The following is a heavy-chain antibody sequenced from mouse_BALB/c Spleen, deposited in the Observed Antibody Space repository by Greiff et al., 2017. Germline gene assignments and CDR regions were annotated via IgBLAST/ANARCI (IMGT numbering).Heavy chain of an antibody. CDR2: INPNNGGT. D-gene: IGHD2-10*02. CDR1: GYTFTDYN. Sequence: VQLQQSGPELVKPGASVKIPCKASGYTFTDYNMDWVKQSHGKSLEWIGDINPNNGGTIYNQKFKGKATLTVDKSSSTAYMELRSLTSEDTAVYYCARRRRYGNYEAMDYWGQGTSVTVSS. J-gene: IGHJ4*01. V-gene: IGHV1-18*01. CDR3: ARRRRYGNYEAMDY.